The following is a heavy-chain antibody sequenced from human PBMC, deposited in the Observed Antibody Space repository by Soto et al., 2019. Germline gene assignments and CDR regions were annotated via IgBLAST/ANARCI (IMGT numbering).Heavy chain of an antibody. V-gene: IGHV3-21*01. J-gene: IGHJ4*02. CDR3: ARGVVGSDSWSFDY. Sequence: EVQLVESGGGLVKPGGSLRLSCAASGFTFSSYSMNWVRQAPGKGLEWVSSISSSSSDIYYADSVKGRFTISRDNAKNSLYLQMNSLRAEDTAVYYCARGVVGSDSWSFDYWGQGTLVTVSS. CDR1: GFTFSSYS. CDR2: ISSSSSDI. D-gene: IGHD2-15*01.